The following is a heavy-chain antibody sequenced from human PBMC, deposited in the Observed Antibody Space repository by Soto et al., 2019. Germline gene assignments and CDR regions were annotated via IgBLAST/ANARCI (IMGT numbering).Heavy chain of an antibody. CDR1: GYTFTSYG. CDR3: ARDRSGWDYFDY. V-gene: IGHV1-18*01. Sequence: ASVKVSCKASGYTFTSYGISWVRQAPGQGLEWMGWISAYNGNTSYAQKLQGRVTMTTDTSTSTAYMELRSLRSDDTAVYYCARDRSGWDYFDYWGQGTLVTVSS. J-gene: IGHJ4*02. CDR2: ISAYNGNT. D-gene: IGHD6-19*01.